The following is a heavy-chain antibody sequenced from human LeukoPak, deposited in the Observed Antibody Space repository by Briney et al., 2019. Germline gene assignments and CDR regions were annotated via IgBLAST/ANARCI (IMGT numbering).Heavy chain of an antibody. CDR2: IIPIFGTA. CDR1: GGTFSSYA. D-gene: IGHD5-18*01. V-gene: IGHV1-69*13. Sequence: SVKVSCKASGGTFSSYAISWVRQAPGQGLEWMGGIIPIFGTADYAQKFQGRVTITADESTSTAYMELSSLRSEDTAVYYCASVVGYSYGFDYWGQGTLVTVSS. J-gene: IGHJ4*02. CDR3: ASVVGYSYGFDY.